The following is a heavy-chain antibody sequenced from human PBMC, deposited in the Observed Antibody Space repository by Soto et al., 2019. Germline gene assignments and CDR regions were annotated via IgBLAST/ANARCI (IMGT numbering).Heavy chain of an antibody. CDR1: GGSMSRGGYY. CDR3: ARGKFFDSSVEQDGALSY. CDR2: IYYSGST. V-gene: IGHV4-31*03. Sequence: SETLSLTCTVSGGSMSRGGYYWSWIRQHPGKGLEWIGYIYYSGSTYYNPSLKSRVTISVDTSKNQFSLKLSSVTAADTAVYYCARGKFFDSSVEQDGALSYCAQGSLVPVS. J-gene: IGHJ4*02. D-gene: IGHD3-22*01.